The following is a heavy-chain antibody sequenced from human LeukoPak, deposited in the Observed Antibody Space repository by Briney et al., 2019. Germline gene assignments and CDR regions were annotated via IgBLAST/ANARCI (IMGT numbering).Heavy chain of an antibody. CDR1: GGSISSGGYY. Sequence: SQTLSLTCTVSGGSISSGGYYWSWIRQHPGKGLEWIGYIYYSGSTYYNPSLKSRVTISVDTSKNQFSLKLSSVTAADTAVYYCASITQAHDLYYYYGMDVWGQGTTVTVSS. V-gene: IGHV4-31*03. CDR3: ASITQAHDLYYYYGMDV. J-gene: IGHJ6*02. CDR2: IYYSGST.